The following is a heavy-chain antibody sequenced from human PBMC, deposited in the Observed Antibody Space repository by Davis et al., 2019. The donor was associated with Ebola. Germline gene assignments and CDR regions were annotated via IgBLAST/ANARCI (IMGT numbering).Heavy chain of an antibody. CDR1: GYTFTSYG. D-gene: IGHD6-13*01. Sequence: ASVKVSCKASGYTFTSYGITWVRQAPGQGLEWMGWISGYNGKTNYAQKLQGRVTMTTDTSTSTAYMELRSLRSDDTAVYYCARPIYSSSWFGYAFDIWGQGTMVSVSS. CDR2: ISGYNGKT. J-gene: IGHJ3*02. V-gene: IGHV1-18*04. CDR3: ARPIYSSSWFGYAFDI.